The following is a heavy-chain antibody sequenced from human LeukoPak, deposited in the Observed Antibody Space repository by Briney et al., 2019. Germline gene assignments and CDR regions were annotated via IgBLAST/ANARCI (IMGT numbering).Heavy chain of an antibody. CDR3: GSGRGVSIDY. J-gene: IGHJ4*02. D-gene: IGHD6-13*01. CDR1: GFTFNSNW. CDR2: ISADGGSI. Sequence: PGGSLRLSCAASGFTFNSNWMHWVRQAPGKGLVWISRISADGGSISYADSVKGRFTVSRDNTKNTLYLQMNSLRADDTALYYCGSGRGVSIDYWGQGTLVTVSS. V-gene: IGHV3-74*01.